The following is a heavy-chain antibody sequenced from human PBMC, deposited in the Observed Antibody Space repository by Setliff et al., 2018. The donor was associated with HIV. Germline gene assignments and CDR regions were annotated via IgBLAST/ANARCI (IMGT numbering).Heavy chain of an antibody. CDR1: GDSISNYF. CDR2: INTRGNT. J-gene: IGHJ3*01. D-gene: IGHD4-17*01. Sequence: SETLSLTCSVSGDSISNYFWTWIRQPAGKGLEWIGRINTRGNTNYNPSLKSRVTLSVDTSKHQFSLKLSSVTAADTAVYYCARVQMAYAAFDVWGQGTMVTVSS. CDR3: ARVQMAYAAFDV. V-gene: IGHV4-4*07.